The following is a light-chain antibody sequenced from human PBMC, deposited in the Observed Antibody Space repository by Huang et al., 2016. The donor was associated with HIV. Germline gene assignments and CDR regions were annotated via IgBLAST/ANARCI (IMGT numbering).Light chain of an antibody. CDR1: HDISNY. Sequence: DIQMTQSPSSLSASVKDRVTITRQASHDISNYLNWYQQKPGKAPNLLIYDASNLETGVPSRFSGSGSGTDFTLTISGLQPEDIATYYCQQYGDFPITFGQGTRLEIK. CDR2: DAS. J-gene: IGKJ5*01. CDR3: QQYGDFPIT. V-gene: IGKV1-33*01.